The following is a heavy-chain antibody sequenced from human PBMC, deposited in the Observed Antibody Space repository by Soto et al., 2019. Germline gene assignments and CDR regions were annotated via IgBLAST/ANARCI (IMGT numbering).Heavy chain of an antibody. Sequence: EVQLLESGGGLVQPGGSLRLSCVASGFTFSTYAMTWVRQAPGKGLECVSRISFSGDGTYYADSVKGRFTISRDNSKNTLYLQMSSLRAEGTAVYYCAIVSSGWFGWGQGTLVTVSS. CDR2: ISFSGDGT. D-gene: IGHD6-19*01. CDR3: AIVSSGWFG. V-gene: IGHV3-23*01. CDR1: GFTFSTYA. J-gene: IGHJ4*02.